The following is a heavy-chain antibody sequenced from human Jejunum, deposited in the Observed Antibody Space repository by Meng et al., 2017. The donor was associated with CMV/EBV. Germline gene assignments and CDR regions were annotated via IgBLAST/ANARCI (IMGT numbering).Heavy chain of an antibody. CDR1: GLTVRSNY. V-gene: IGHV3-53*01. J-gene: IGHJ4*02. CDR3: ARDSRTYGGNSGLVDY. CDR2: IYSGGST. Sequence: GLTVRSNYMSWGRQAPGKGLEWVSVIYSGGSTYYADSVKGRFTISRDNSKNTLYLQMNSLRAEDTAVYYCARDSRTYGGNSGLVDYWGQGTLVTVSS. D-gene: IGHD4-23*01.